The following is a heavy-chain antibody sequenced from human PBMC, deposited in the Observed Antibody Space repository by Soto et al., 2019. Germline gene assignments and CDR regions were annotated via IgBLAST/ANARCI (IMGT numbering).Heavy chain of an antibody. V-gene: IGHV5-51*01. D-gene: IGHD3-22*01. CDR3: ARQLDSSGYYWAI. CDR1: GYSFTSYW. CDR2: IYPGDSDT. J-gene: IGHJ3*02. Sequence: PGESLNISCKGSGYSFTSYWIGWVRQMPGKGLEWMGIIYPGDSDTRYSPSFQGQVTISADKSISTAYLQWSSLKASDTAMYYCARQLDSSGYYWAIWGQGTMVTVSS.